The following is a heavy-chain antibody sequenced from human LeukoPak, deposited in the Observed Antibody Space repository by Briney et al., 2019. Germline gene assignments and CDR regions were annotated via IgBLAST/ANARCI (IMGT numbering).Heavy chain of an antibody. D-gene: IGHD6-13*01. CDR3: ARSSSSFRRLVGYFDY. CDR2: INHSGST. V-gene: IGHV4-34*01. Sequence: SETLSLTCAVYGGSFSGYYWSWIRQPPGKGLEWIGEINHSGSTNYNPSLKSRVTISVGTSKNQFSLKLSSVTAADTAVYYCARSSSSFRRLVGYFDYWGQGTLVTVSS. CDR1: GGSFSGYY. J-gene: IGHJ4*02.